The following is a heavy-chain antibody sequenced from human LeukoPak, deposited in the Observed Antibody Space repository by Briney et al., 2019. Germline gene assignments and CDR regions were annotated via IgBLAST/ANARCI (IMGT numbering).Heavy chain of an antibody. Sequence: SETLSLTCAVYGGSFSGYYWSWIRQPPGKGLEWIGEINHSGSTNYNPSLKSRVTISVDTSKNQFSLKLSSVTAADTAVYYCARRPRRIFGVVHSPRGYMDVWGKGTTVTVSS. CDR3: ARRPRRIFGVVHSPRGYMDV. CDR1: GGSFSGYY. CDR2: INHSGST. D-gene: IGHD3-3*01. V-gene: IGHV4-34*01. J-gene: IGHJ6*03.